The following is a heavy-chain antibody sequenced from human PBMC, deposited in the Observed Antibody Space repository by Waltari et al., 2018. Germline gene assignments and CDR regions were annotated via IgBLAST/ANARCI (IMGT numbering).Heavy chain of an antibody. CDR3: ARGVVVPAASSSLFDY. D-gene: IGHD2-2*01. Sequence: QLQLQESGPGLVKPSETLSLTCTVSGGSISSSSYYWGWISQPPGKGLEWIGRIYYRGSTYYTPSLNSRVTISVDTSKNQFSLKLSSMTAADTAVYYCARGVVVPAASSSLFDYWGQGTLVTVSS. CDR2: IYYRGST. CDR1: GGSISSSSYY. V-gene: IGHV4-39*01. J-gene: IGHJ4*02.